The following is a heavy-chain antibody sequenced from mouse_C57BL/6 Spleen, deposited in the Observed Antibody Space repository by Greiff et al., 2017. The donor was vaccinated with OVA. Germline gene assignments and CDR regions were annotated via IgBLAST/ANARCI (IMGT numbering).Heavy chain of an antibody. J-gene: IGHJ4*01. CDR2: IDPNSGGT. CDR1: GYTFTSYW. V-gene: IGHV1-72*01. D-gene: IGHD1-1*01. Sequence: VQLQQPGAELVKPGASVKLSCKASGYTFTSYWMHWVKQRPGRGLEWIGRIDPNSGGTKYNEKFKSKATLTVDKSSSTAYMQLSSLTSEDSAVYDCARPYYGSSPYAMDYWGQGTSVTVSS. CDR3: ARPYYGSSPYAMDY.